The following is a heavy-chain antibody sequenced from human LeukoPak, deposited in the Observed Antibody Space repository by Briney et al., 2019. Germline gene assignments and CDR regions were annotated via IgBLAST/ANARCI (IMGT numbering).Heavy chain of an antibody. CDR3: ARGMDTAMVPIDY. D-gene: IGHD5-18*01. Sequence: SETLSLTCTVSGYSISSGYYWGWIRQPPGKGLEWIGSFYHSGSTYYNPSLKSRVTISLETSKNQFSLKLSSVTAADTAVYYCARGMDTAMVPIDYWGQGTLVTVSS. V-gene: IGHV4-38-2*02. CDR2: FYHSGST. J-gene: IGHJ4*02. CDR1: GYSISSGYY.